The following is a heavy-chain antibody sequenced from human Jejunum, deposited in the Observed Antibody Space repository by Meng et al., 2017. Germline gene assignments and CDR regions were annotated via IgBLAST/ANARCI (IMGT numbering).Heavy chain of an antibody. CDR1: GSSISSGYY. CDR2: IYHSGNT. Sequence: SETLSLTCTVSGSSISSGYYWGWIRQHPGKGLEWIGRIYHSGNTYYNPSLKGRVTLSVDTSKNQFSLKLSSVTAADTAVYYCAYHPYCSTSTCYHGWFDPWGQGTPVTVSS. V-gene: IGHV4-38-2*02. J-gene: IGHJ5*02. D-gene: IGHD2-2*01. CDR3: AYHPYCSTSTCYHGWFDP.